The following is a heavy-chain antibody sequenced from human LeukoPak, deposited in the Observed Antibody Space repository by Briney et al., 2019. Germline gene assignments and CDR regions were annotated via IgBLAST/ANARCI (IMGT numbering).Heavy chain of an antibody. Sequence: ASVKVSCKASGYTFTGYYIHWVRQAPGQGLEWMGWINPNSGDTNYAQKFQGRVTMTRDTSISTAYMELSRLRSDDTAVYYCARSHGGITIRNWFDPWGQGTLVTVSS. CDR2: INPNSGDT. CDR3: ARSHGGITIRNWFDP. CDR1: GYTFTGYY. J-gene: IGHJ5*02. D-gene: IGHD3-3*01. V-gene: IGHV1-2*02.